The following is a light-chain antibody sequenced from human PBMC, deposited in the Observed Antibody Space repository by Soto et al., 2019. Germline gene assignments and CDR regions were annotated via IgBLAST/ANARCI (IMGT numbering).Light chain of an antibody. CDR2: NVS. CDR1: SSDVGGNNY. CDR3: SSFARGNFVL. J-gene: IGLJ2*01. V-gene: IGLV2-14*01. Sequence: QSALTQPASVSGSPGQSITISCTGTSSDVGGNNYVSWFQQPPGKVPKLIIYNVSVRPSGISDRFSGSKSGNTASLTISGLQAEDDADYYCSSFARGNFVLFGGGTKLTVL.